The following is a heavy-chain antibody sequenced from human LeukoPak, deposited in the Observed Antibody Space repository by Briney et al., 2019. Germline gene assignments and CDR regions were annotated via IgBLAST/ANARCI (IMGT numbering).Heavy chain of an antibody. CDR1: GGSISSYY. D-gene: IGHD7-27*01. CDR3: ARARNWGGYYFDY. V-gene: IGHV4-59*12. CDR2: IYHSGST. Sequence: SETLSLTCTVSGGSISSYYWSWIRQPPGKGLEWIGYIYHSGSTYYNPSLKSRVTISVDRSKNQFSLKLSSVTAADTAVYYCARARNWGGYYFDYWGQGTLVTVSS. J-gene: IGHJ4*02.